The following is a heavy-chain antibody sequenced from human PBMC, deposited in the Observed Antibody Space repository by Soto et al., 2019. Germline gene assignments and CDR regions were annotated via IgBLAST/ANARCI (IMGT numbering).Heavy chain of an antibody. CDR1: GYTFTGYY. Sequence: ASVKVSCKASGYTFTGYYMHWERQAPGQGLEWMGWINPNSGGTNYAQKFQGWVTMTRDTSISTAYMELSRLRSDDTAVYYCARDRVTTVTTGYYYYYGMDVWGQGTTVTVSS. CDR3: ARDRVTTVTTGYYYYYGMDV. D-gene: IGHD4-4*01. J-gene: IGHJ6*02. CDR2: INPNSGGT. V-gene: IGHV1-2*04.